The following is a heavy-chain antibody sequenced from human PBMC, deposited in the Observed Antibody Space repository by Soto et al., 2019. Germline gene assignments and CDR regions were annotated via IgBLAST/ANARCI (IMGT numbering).Heavy chain of an antibody. J-gene: IGHJ4*02. CDR2: IYYSGST. D-gene: IGHD2-15*01. V-gene: IGHV4-59*08. CDR1: GGSISSYY. Sequence: QVQQQESGPGLVKPSETLSLTCTVSGGSISSYYWSWIRQPPGKGLEWIGYIYYSGSTNYNPSLKSRVTISVDTSKNQFSLKLSSVTAADTAVYYCARRWGRSFDYWGQGTLVTVSS. CDR3: ARRWGRSFDY.